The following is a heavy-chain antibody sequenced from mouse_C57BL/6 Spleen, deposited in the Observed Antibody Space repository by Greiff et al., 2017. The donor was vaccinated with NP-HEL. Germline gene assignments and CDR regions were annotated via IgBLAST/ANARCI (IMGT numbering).Heavy chain of an antibody. J-gene: IGHJ2*01. CDR2: IYPSDSET. Sequence: VQLQQPGAELVRPGSSVKLSCKASGYTFTSYWMDWVKQRPGQGLEWIGNIYPSDSETHYNQKFKDKATLTVDKSSSTAYMQLSSLTSEDSAVYYCARLGDYDLDYWGQGTTLTVSS. D-gene: IGHD2-4*01. CDR1: GYTFTSYW. CDR3: ARLGDYDLDY. V-gene: IGHV1-61*01.